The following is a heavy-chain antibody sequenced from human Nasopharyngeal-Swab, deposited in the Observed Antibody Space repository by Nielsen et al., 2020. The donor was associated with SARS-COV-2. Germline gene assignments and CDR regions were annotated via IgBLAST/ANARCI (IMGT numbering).Heavy chain of an antibody. D-gene: IGHD3-10*01. V-gene: IGHV3-23*01. CDR3: AKQLLWFGELLDMIDY. Sequence: GGSLRLSCAASGFTFSSYAMSWVRQAPGKGLVWVSAISGSGGSTYYADSVKGRFTISRDNSKNTLYLQMNSLRAEDTAVYYCAKQLLWFGELLDMIDYWGQGTLVTVSS. CDR2: ISGSGGST. J-gene: IGHJ4*02. CDR1: GFTFSSYA.